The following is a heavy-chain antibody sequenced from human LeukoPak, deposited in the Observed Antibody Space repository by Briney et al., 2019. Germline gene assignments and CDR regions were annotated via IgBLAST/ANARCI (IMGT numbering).Heavy chain of an antibody. CDR2: ISWTSSDR. J-gene: IGHJ4*02. CDR3: ARTGDYGGNSVDY. CDR1: GFSFGDFA. D-gene: IGHD4-17*01. V-gene: IGHV3-9*01. Sequence: GGSLRLSCTASGFSFGDFAMHWVRQAPGKGLEWVSGISWTSSDRGYADSVKGRFTISRDNAQKSLYLQMNSLRAEDTAVYYCARTGDYGGNSVDYWGQGTLVTVSS.